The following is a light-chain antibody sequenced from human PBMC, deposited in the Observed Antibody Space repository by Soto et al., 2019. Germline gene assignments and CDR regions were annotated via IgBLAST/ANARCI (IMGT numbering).Light chain of an antibody. J-gene: IGLJ3*02. V-gene: IGLV2-8*01. CDR3: SSYAGSNNLV. CDR2: EVN. Sequence: QAVVTQPPSASGSPGQSVTISCTETSSDVGGYNYVSWYQQHPGKAPKLMIYEVNKRPSGVPDRFSGSKSGNTASLTVSGLQAEDEADYYCSSYAGSNNLVFGGGTQLTVL. CDR1: SSDVGGYNY.